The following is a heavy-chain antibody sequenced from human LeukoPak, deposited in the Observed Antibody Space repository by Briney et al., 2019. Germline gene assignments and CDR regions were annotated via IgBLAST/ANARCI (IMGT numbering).Heavy chain of an antibody. CDR2: IYPGDSDT. Sequence: GESLKISCKGSGSSFTSYWFGGWRQLPGKGLGGLGGIYPGDSDTRYSPSLQGQVTNSADKSISTAYLQWSSLKASDTAMYYCASTRDGDYGWFDPWGQGTLVTVSS. CDR1: GSSFTSYW. D-gene: IGHD4-17*01. V-gene: IGHV5-51*01. CDR3: ASTRDGDYGWFDP. J-gene: IGHJ5*02.